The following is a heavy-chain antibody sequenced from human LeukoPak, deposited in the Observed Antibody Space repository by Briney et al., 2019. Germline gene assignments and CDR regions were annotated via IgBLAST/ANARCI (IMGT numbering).Heavy chain of an antibody. D-gene: IGHD2-8*02. J-gene: IGHJ4*02. Sequence: GGSLRLSCAASGFTFSTFAMIWVRQPPGKGLEWVSSIFPSGGEIHYADSVRGRFTISRDNSKSTLSLQMNSLGAEDTAIYYCATYRQVLLPFESWGQGTLVTVSS. V-gene: IGHV3-23*01. CDR1: GFTFSTFA. CDR2: IFPSGGEI. CDR3: ATYRQVLLPFES.